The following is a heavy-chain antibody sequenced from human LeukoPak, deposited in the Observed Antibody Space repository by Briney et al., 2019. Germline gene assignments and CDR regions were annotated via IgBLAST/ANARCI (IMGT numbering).Heavy chain of an antibody. D-gene: IGHD1-26*01. CDR2: IIPILGIA. V-gene: IGHV1-69*04. Sequence: ASVKVSCKASGYTFTSYEMHWVRQAPGQGLEWMGRIIPILGIANYAQKFQGRVTITADKSTSTAYMELSSLRSEDTAVYYCATRSYFGAFDIWGQGTMVTVSS. CDR3: ATRSYFGAFDI. CDR1: GYTFTSYE. J-gene: IGHJ3*02.